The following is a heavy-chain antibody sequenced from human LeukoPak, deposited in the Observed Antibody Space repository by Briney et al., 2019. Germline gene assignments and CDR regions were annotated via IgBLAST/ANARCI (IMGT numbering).Heavy chain of an antibody. CDR1: GFTVSSNY. J-gene: IGHJ4*02. CDR2: IYSGGST. V-gene: IGHV3-53*01. CDR3: ARGGVGYYGSGSVDY. D-gene: IGHD3-10*01. Sequence: GGSLRLSCAASGFTVSSNYMSWVRQAPGKGLEWVSVIYSGGSTYYADSVKGRFTISRDNSKNTLYLQMNSLRAEDTAVYYCARGGVGYYGSGSVDYWGQGTLVTVSS.